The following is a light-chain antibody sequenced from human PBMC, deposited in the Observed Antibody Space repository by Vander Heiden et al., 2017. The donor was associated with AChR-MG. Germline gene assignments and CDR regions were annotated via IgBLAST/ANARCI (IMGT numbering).Light chain of an antibody. CDR2: DVS. J-gene: IGLJ1*01. V-gene: IGLV2-11*01. Sequence: QSALTQPRSVSASPGQSVTISCTGTSSDVGAYNYVHWYQQHPGKAPKLMIYDVSKRPSGVPDRFSGSKSGNTASLTISGLQAEDEADYYCYSYAGTFGTGTKLTVL. CDR3: YSYAGT. CDR1: SSDVGAYNY.